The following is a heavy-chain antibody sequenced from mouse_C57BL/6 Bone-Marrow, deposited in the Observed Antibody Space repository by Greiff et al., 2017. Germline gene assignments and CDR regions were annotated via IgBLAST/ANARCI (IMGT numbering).Heavy chain of an antibody. J-gene: IGHJ4*01. D-gene: IGHD2-5*01. V-gene: IGHV1-64*01. CDR2: IHPNSGST. CDR1: GYTFTSYW. Sequence: VKLQQPGAELVKPGASVKLSCKASGYTFTSYWMHWVKQRPGQGLEWIGMIHPNSGSTNYNEKFKSKATLTVDKSSSTAYMQLSSLTSEDSAVYYCARPYYSNYGNAMDYWGQGTSVTVSS. CDR3: ARPYYSNYGNAMDY.